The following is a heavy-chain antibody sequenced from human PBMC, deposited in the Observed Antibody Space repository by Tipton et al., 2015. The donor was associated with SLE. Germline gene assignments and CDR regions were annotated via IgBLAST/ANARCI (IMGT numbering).Heavy chain of an antibody. J-gene: IGHJ4*02. CDR2: INHSGST. V-gene: IGHV4-34*01. Sequence: TLSLTCAVYGGSFSGYYWSWIRQPPGKGLEWIGEINHSGSTNYNPSLKSRVTISVDTSKNQFSLELSSVTAADTAVYYCARRDYGGNYGYWGQGTLVTVSS. D-gene: IGHD4-23*01. CDR3: ARRDYGGNYGY. CDR1: GGSFSGYY.